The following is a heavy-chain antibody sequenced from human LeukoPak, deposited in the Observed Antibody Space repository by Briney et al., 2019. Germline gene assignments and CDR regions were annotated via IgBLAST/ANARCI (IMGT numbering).Heavy chain of an antibody. CDR2: INPNSGGT. Sequence: ASVKVPCKASGYTFTGYYMHWVRQAPGQGLEWMGWINPNSGGTNYAQKFQGRVTMTRDTSISTAYMELSRLRSDDTAVYYCAREPGTAARWFDPWGQGTLVTVSS. J-gene: IGHJ5*02. CDR1: GYTFTGYY. CDR3: AREPGTAARWFDP. D-gene: IGHD1-7*01. V-gene: IGHV1-2*02.